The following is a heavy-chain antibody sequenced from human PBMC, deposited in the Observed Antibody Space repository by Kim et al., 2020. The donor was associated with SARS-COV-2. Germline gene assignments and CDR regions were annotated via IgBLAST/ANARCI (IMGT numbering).Heavy chain of an antibody. V-gene: IGHV4-39*01. D-gene: IGHD6-19*01. CDR2: IYYSGST. J-gene: IGHJ4*02. CDR3: ASLGYSSGWTNY. Sequence: SETLSLTCTVSGGSISRSSYYWGWIRQPPGKGLEWIGAIYYSGSTYYNPSLKSRVTISVDTSKNQFSLNLSSVTAADTAVYYCASLGYSSGWTNYWGQGTLVTVSS. CDR1: GGSISRSSYY.